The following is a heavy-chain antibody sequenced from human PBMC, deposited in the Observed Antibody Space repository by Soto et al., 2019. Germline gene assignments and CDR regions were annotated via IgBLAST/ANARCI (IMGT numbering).Heavy chain of an antibody. D-gene: IGHD5-12*01. J-gene: IGHJ6*03. V-gene: IGHV1-8*01. Sequence: ASLEGSCKASGYTFTNYEIKRVRSATAQRLEWMGWMNPNSGNTGYAQKFQGRVTMTRNTSISTGYMELSSLRSEDTAVYYCARDQSGYDSYYYYYYMDGWGKGTTVTVSS. CDR1: GYTFTNYE. CDR2: MNPNSGNT. CDR3: ARDQSGYDSYYYYYYMDG.